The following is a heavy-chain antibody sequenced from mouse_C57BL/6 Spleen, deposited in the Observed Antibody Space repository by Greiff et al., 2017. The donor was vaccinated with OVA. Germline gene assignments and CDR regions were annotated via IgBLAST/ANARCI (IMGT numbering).Heavy chain of an antibody. J-gene: IGHJ1*03. V-gene: IGHV2-2*01. CDR3: ARRDDGSSYGYFEV. D-gene: IGHD1-1*01. CDR1: GFSLTSYG. CDR2: IWSGGST. Sequence: VQLQQSGPGLVQPSQRLSIPCTVSGFSLTSYGVHWVRQSPGKGLEWLGVIWSGGSTDYNAAFISRLSISKDNSKSQVFFKMNSLQADDTAIYYCARRDDGSSYGYFEVWGTGTTVTVAS.